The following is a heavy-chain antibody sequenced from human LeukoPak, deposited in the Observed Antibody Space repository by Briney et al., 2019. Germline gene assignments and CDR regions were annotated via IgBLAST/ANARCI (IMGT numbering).Heavy chain of an antibody. CDR2: ISPNSGGT. V-gene: IGHV1-2*02. Sequence: ASVKVSCKASGYTFTGYYMHWVRQAPGQGLEWMGWISPNSGGTNYAQKFQGRVTMTRDTSISTAYMELSRLRSDDTAVYYCAREIGGYCSSTSCYTDDYWGQGTLVTVSS. CDR1: GYTFTGYY. D-gene: IGHD2-2*02. J-gene: IGHJ4*02. CDR3: AREIGGYCSSTSCYTDDY.